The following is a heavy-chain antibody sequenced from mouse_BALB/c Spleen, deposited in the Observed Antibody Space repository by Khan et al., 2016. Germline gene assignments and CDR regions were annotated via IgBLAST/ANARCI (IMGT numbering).Heavy chain of an antibody. CDR2: INPSSGYT. J-gene: IGHJ1*01. D-gene: IGHD1-2*01. V-gene: IGHV1-4*01. CDR3: AFHYYGPHWYFDV. Sequence: VQLQESGAELARPGASVKMSCKASGYTFTSYTMHWVKQRPGQGLEWIGYINPSSGYTNYNQKFKDKATLTADKSSSTAYMQLSSLTSEDSAVYYCAFHYYGPHWYFDVWGAGTTVTVSS. CDR1: GYTFTSYT.